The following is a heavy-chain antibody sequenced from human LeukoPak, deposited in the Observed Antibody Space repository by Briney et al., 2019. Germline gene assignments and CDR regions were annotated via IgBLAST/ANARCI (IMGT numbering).Heavy chain of an antibody. CDR1: GDSLTDYY. Sequence: ASVKVSCKASGDSLTDYYMHWVRQAPGQGLEWMGLINPYSGGTNYAQKFQGRVTMARDTSISTVYMELSSLRSEDTAVYYCARAWYYDFWSGYFLFGAFDIWGQGTMVTVSS. V-gene: IGHV1-2*02. CDR3: ARAWYYDFWSGYFLFGAFDI. J-gene: IGHJ3*02. CDR2: INPYSGGT. D-gene: IGHD3-3*01.